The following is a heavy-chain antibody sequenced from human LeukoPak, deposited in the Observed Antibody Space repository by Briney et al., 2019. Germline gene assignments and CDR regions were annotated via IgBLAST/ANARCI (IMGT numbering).Heavy chain of an antibody. D-gene: IGHD3-22*01. V-gene: IGHV3-7*03. J-gene: IGHJ4*02. Sequence: GGSLRLSCAASGFTFSGHWMTWVRQAPGKGLEWVANIKEDGSKKNYVDSVKGRFTISRDNAKNSLYLQMTSLRAEDTAMYYCATPLDYRDSSGFHQGGDWGQGTRVAVSS. CDR3: ATPLDYRDSSGFHQGGD. CDR1: GFTFSGHW. CDR2: IKEDGSKK.